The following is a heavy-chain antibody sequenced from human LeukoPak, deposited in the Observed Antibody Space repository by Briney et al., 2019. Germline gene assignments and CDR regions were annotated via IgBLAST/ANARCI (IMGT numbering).Heavy chain of an antibody. J-gene: IGHJ4*02. Sequence: ETLSLTCAVSLGSISGSNWWSWVRQPPGKGVECVATINQDGSEKYYVDSVRGRFTISRDNAKNSLYLQMHSLRVDDTAVYHCTSWARVQWGQGTLVTVSS. CDR1: LGSISGSNW. D-gene: IGHD3-16*01. CDR3: TSWARVQ. CDR2: INQDGSEK. V-gene: IGHV3-7*03.